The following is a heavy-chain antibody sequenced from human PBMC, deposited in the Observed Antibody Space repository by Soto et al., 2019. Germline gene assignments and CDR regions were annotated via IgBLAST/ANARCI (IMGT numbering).Heavy chain of an antibody. V-gene: IGHV4-31*03. CDR1: GASMSSGGYY. J-gene: IGHJ5*02. D-gene: IGHD1-1*01. CDR3: ARDRHNHFFAP. CDR2: IYYSGST. Sequence: QVQLQESGPGLVKPSQTLSLTCTVSGASMSSGGYYWTWIRQSPGKGLEWIGYIYYSGSTYYNPSLERRVAISLDTSRSQFSLPLHSVTAADTAISYCARDRHNHFFAPWGQGTLVTVSS.